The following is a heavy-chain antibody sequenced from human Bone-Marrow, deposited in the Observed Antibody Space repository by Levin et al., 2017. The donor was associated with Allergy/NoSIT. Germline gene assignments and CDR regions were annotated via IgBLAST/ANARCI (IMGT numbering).Heavy chain of an antibody. Sequence: KASETLSLTCTVSCGSITSYYWSWIRQPPGKGLEWIGYISDSGNTNYNPSLKSRVTISVDTSKNQFSLKLSSVTAADTAVYYCARRNYGDFDHYFNYWGQGTLVTVSS. J-gene: IGHJ4*02. CDR3: ARRNYGDFDHYFNY. CDR2: ISDSGNT. D-gene: IGHD4-17*01. V-gene: IGHV4-59*01. CDR1: CGSITSYY.